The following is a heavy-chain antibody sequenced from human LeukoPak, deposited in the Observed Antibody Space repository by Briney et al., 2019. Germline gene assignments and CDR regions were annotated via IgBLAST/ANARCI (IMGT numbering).Heavy chain of an antibody. D-gene: IGHD5-18*01. Sequence: ASVKVSCKASGYTFTGYYMHWVRQAPGQGLEWMGWINPNSGGTNYAQKFQGRVTMTRDTSISTAYMELSRLRSGDTAVYYCARDLEGPDTAMGHGAYWGQGTLVTVSS. CDR1: GYTFTGYY. J-gene: IGHJ4*02. CDR3: ARDLEGPDTAMGHGAY. CDR2: INPNSGGT. V-gene: IGHV1-2*02.